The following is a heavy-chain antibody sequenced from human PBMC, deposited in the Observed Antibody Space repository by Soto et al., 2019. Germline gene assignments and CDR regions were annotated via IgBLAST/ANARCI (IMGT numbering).Heavy chain of an antibody. J-gene: IGHJ5*02. CDR1: GDSINNYH. V-gene: IGHV4-59*01. D-gene: IGHD3-3*01. CDR3: PRGHYDFSSGSINWFDP. CDR2: IYYSGNN. Sequence: AXESLSLPCTVCGDSINNYHWSGIRQRPGKGLEWIGSIYYSGNNNYNPSLSSRVTISLATSKNQFSLKLNSVTAADTAVYYCPRGHYDFSSGSINWFDPWAPRTLVTVSS.